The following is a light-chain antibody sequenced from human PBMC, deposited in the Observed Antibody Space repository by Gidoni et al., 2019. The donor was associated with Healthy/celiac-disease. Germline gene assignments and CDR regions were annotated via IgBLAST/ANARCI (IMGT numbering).Light chain of an antibody. V-gene: IGKV1-13*02. CDR2: DAS. CDR3: QQFNSYPCS. Sequence: AIQLTQSQSSLSASVGDRVTITCRASQGISSALAWYQQKPGKAPKLLIYDASSLESGVPSRFSGSGSGTDFTLTISSLQPEDFATYYCQQFNSYPCSFXXXTKLEIK. CDR1: QGISSA. J-gene: IGKJ2*04.